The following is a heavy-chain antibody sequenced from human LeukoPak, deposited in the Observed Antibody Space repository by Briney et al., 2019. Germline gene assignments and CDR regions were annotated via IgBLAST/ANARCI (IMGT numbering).Heavy chain of an antibody. Sequence: GESLKISCKGSGYSFTSYWIGWVRQMPGKGLEWMGNIYPGDSDTRYSPSFQGQVTISADKSISTAYLQWSSLKASDTAMYYCARPSDSSGYYDAFDIWGQGTMVTVSS. CDR1: GYSFTSYW. D-gene: IGHD3-22*01. CDR2: IYPGDSDT. J-gene: IGHJ3*02. V-gene: IGHV5-51*01. CDR3: ARPSDSSGYYDAFDI.